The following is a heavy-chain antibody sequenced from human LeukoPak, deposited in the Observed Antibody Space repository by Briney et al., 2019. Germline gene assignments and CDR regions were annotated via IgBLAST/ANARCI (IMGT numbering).Heavy chain of an antibody. CDR2: VSGGDPNT. CDR1: GFTFNSYT. CDR3: AKDVAGSGSYGSDY. D-gene: IGHD3-16*02. J-gene: IGHJ4*02. V-gene: IGHV3-23*01. Sequence: GSLRLSFSASGFTFNSYTMNWVRPAPGKGLEWVSAVSGGDPNTYYADSVKGRFTISRDNSKNTLYLQMNSLRAEDTAIYYCAKDVAGSGSYGSDYWGQGTLVTVSS.